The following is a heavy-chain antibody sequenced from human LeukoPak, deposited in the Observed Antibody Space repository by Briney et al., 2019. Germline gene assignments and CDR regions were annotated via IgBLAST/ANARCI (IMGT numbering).Heavy chain of an antibody. Sequence: ASVKVSCKASGYTFTGYYMHWVRQAPGQGLEWMGWINPNSGGTNYAQKFQGRVTMTRDTSISTAYMELSRLRSDDTAVYYCARGLWGVAGRGDAFEIWGQGKMVTVSS. CDR1: GYTFTGYY. V-gene: IGHV1-2*02. J-gene: IGHJ3*02. D-gene: IGHD6-19*01. CDR2: INPNSGGT. CDR3: ARGLWGVAGRGDAFEI.